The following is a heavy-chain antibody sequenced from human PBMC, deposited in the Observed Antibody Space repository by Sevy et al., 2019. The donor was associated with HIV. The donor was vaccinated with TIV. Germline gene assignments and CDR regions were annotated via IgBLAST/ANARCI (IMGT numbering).Heavy chain of an antibody. D-gene: IGHD3-22*01. CDR2: CDPEDGKT. V-gene: IGHV1-24*01. CDR3: ASTRDYYDSSGYYFDY. Sequence: ASVKVSCKVSGYTVTELSIHWVRQAPGKGLEWLVTCDPEDGKTIYAQNFQGRVTMTEDTSTDTTYMELSSLRSEDTAVYYCASTRDYYDSSGYYFDYWGQGTLVTVSS. J-gene: IGHJ4*02. CDR1: GYTVTELS.